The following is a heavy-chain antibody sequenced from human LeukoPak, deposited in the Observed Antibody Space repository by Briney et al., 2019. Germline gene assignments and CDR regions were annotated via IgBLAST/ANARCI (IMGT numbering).Heavy chain of an antibody. J-gene: IGHJ4*02. D-gene: IGHD3-22*01. V-gene: IGHV3-23*01. CDR1: GFTFSSYA. CDR3: AKRSNYDSSGYYFDY. CDR2: ISGSGGST. Sequence: PGGSLRLSCAASGFTFSSYAMSWVRQAPGKGLEWVSAISGSGGSTYYADSVKGRFTISRDNSKNTLYLRMNSLRAEDTAVYYCAKRSNYDSSGYYFDYWGQGTLVTVSS.